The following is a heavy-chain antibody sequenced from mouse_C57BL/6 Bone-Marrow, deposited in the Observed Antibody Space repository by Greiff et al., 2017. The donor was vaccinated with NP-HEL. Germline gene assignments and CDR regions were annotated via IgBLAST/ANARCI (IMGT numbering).Heavy chain of an antibody. CDR1: GFTFSSYA. V-gene: IGHV5-4*03. D-gene: IGHD2-1*01. J-gene: IGHJ4*01. CDR2: ISDGGSYT. Sequence: EVNVVESGGGLVKPGGSLKLSCAASGFTFSSYAMSWVRQTPEKRLEWVATISDGGSYTYYPDNVKGRFTISRDNAKNNLYLQMSHLKSEDTAMYYCARKIYYGNYDAMDYWGQGTSVTVSS. CDR3: ARKIYYGNYDAMDY.